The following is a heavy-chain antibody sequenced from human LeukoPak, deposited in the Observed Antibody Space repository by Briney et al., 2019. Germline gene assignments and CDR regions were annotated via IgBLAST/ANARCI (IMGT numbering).Heavy chain of an antibody. CDR2: INHSRST. CDR3: ARGRYYGSDY. CDR1: GGSFSGYY. Sequence: SETLSLTCAVYGGSFSGYYWSWIRQPPGKGLEWIGEINHSRSTNYNPSLKSRVTISVDTSKNQFSLKLSSVTAADTAVYYCARGRYYGSDYWGQGTLVTVSS. D-gene: IGHD3-10*01. V-gene: IGHV4-34*01. J-gene: IGHJ4*02.